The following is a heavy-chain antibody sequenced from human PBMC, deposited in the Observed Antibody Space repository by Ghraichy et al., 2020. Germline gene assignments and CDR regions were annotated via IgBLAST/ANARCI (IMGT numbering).Heavy chain of an antibody. D-gene: IGHD5-24*01. J-gene: IGHJ3*02. CDR2: INPNTGGT. V-gene: IGHV1-2*02. CDR3: ARDGMATVDAFYI. CDR1: GYTFTAYY. Sequence: ASVKVSCKSSGYTFTAYYMHWARQAPGQGLEWMGWINPNTGGTNYAQKFQGRVTMTRDTSITTAYMELSRLRSDDTAVYYCARDGMATVDAFYIWGQGTMVT.